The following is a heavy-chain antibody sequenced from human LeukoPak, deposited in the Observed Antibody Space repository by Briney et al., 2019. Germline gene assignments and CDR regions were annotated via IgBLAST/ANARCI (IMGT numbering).Heavy chain of an antibody. CDR1: GFAFGSEA. CDR3: ARDERVGFWSGYPIFPLDY. CDR2: ISPGGGTT. Sequence: GGSLRLSCAVSGFAFGSEAMSWVRQSPARGLEWVASISPGGGTTYYADSVKGRFTISRDNAKNSLYLQMNSLRAEDTAVYYCARDERVGFWSGYPIFPLDYWGQGTLVTVSS. D-gene: IGHD3-3*01. V-gene: IGHV3-21*01. J-gene: IGHJ4*01.